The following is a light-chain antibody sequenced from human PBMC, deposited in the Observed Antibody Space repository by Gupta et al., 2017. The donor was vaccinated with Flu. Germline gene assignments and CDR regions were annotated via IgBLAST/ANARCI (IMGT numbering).Light chain of an antibody. CDR1: SSDVGGYNF. V-gene: IGLV2-11*01. J-gene: IGLJ1*01. Sequence: QSALTQPRSVSGSPGQSVTISCAGTSSDVGGYNFVSWYQQHPGKVPKLMIYDVSKRPSGVPDRFSGSKSGGTASLTISGLQAEDEADYYCCSYAGSYSFVFGTGTEVTVL. CDR3: CSYAGSYSFV. CDR2: DVS.